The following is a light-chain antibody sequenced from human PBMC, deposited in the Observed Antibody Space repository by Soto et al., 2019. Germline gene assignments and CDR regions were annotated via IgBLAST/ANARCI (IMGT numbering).Light chain of an antibody. CDR2: DTS. CDR3: HQRSNWPLT. CDR1: QNVFSS. J-gene: IGKJ4*01. V-gene: IGKV3-11*01. Sequence: EIVLTQSPVTLSLSPGERATLSCRASQNVFSSLAWYQQKPGQAPRLLIYDTSTRATAIPARFRGSGSGTDFTLTISSLEPEDFAVYYCHQRSNWPLTFGGGTNVEIK.